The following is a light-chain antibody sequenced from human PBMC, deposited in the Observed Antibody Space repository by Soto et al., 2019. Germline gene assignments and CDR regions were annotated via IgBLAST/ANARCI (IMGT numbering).Light chain of an antibody. CDR1: QSVNSN. V-gene: IGKV3-15*01. Sequence: EIVMTQSPATLPVSPGERATPSCRASQSVNSNLAWYRQKPGQAPRLLISDASTRATGVPARFSGSGSGTEFTLTISSLQSEDSGIYYCQQYNFWPPLTFGGGTKVEIK. CDR3: QQYNFWPPLT. CDR2: DAS. J-gene: IGKJ4*01.